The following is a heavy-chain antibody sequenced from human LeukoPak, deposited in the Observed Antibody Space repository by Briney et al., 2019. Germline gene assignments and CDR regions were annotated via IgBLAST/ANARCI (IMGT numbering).Heavy chain of an antibody. CDR1: GFTFSTYG. D-gene: IGHD6-13*01. V-gene: IGHV3-33*01. CDR2: IWYDGSNK. Sequence: SGGSLRLSCEASGFTFSTYGMHWVRQAPGKGLEWVAVIWYDGSNKNYADSVKGRFTISRDNSKNTLYLQMNSLRAEDTAVYYCARSIAAAGTFDYWGQGTLVTVSS. J-gene: IGHJ4*02. CDR3: ARSIAAAGTFDY.